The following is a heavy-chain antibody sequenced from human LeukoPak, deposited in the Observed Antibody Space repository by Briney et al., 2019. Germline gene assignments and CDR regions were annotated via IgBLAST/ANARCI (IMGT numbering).Heavy chain of an antibody. V-gene: IGHV4-4*07. D-gene: IGHD2-15*01. CDR3: ARDNHLGYCSGGSCNPHYYYYMDV. J-gene: IGHJ6*03. CDR2: IHAGGTT. Sequence: PSETLSLTCTVSRGSIGNDYWTWIRQPPGKGLEWIGRIHAGGTTTYNPSLSSRVTISVDQSKNQFSLKLSSVTAADTALYYCARDNHLGYCSGGSCNPHYYYYMDVWGKGTTVSVSS. CDR1: RGSIGNDY.